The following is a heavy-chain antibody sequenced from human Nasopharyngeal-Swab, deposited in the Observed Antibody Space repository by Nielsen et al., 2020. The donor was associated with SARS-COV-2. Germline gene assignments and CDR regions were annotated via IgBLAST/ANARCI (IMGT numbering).Heavy chain of an antibody. CDR1: GFSTSTYA. Sequence: GASLKISCAASGFSTSTYAMSWVRQAPGKGLEWVSAIIAGGTTYYADSAKGRFTISRDNSKNTLYLQLNSLRDEDTAVYYCAKGSPGQCSSVTCTGAIYFDYWGQGTLVTVSS. D-gene: IGHD2-2*01. CDR3: AKGSPGQCSSVTCTGAIYFDY. V-gene: IGHV3-23*01. J-gene: IGHJ4*02. CDR2: IIAGGTT.